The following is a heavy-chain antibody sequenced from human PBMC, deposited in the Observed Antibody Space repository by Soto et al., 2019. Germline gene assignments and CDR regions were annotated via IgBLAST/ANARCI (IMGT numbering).Heavy chain of an antibody. D-gene: IGHD6-13*01. CDR3: ARVAIIIAAAGIIDNDAFDI. J-gene: IGHJ3*02. CDR2: IYPGDSDT. V-gene: IGHV5-51*01. Sequence: PGESLKISCKGSGYSFTSYWIGWVRQMPGKGLEWMGIIYPGDSDTRYSPSFQGQVTISADKSISTAYLQWSSLKASDTAMYYCARVAIIIAAAGIIDNDAFDIWGQGTMVTVSS. CDR1: GYSFTSYW.